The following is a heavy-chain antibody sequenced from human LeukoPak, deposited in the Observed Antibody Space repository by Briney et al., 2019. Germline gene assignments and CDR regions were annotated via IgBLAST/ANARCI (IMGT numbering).Heavy chain of an antibody. D-gene: IGHD1-26*01. Sequence: PGGSLRLSCAASGFTFSSYGMHWVRQAPGKGLEWVAFIRYDGSNKYYADSVKGRFTISRDNSKNTLYLQMNSLRAEDTAVYYCAKDFSGSYWGYYFDYWGQGTLVTVSS. CDR3: AKDFSGSYWGYYFDY. CDR1: GFTFSSYG. J-gene: IGHJ4*02. V-gene: IGHV3-30*02. CDR2: IRYDGSNK.